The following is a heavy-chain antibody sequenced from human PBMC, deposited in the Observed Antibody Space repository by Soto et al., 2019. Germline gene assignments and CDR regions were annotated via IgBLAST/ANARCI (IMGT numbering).Heavy chain of an antibody. CDR2: ISGSGGST. J-gene: IGHJ6*03. CDR1: GFTFSSYA. Sequence: GGSLRLSCAASGFTFSSYAMSWVRQAPGKGLEWVSAISGSGGSTYYADSVKGRFTISRDNSKNTLYLQMNSLRAEDTAVYYCAKDSGSNYYGSGSYYKHDYYYYYMDVWGKGTTVTVSS. D-gene: IGHD3-10*01. V-gene: IGHV3-23*01. CDR3: AKDSGSNYYGSGSYYKHDYYYYYMDV.